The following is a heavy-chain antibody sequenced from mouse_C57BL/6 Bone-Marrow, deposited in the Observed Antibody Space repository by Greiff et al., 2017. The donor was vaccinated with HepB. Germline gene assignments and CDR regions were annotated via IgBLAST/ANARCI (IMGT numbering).Heavy chain of an antibody. V-gene: IGHV1-81*01. Sequence: QVQLQQSGAELVRPGASVKLSCKASGYTFTSYGISWVKQRTGQGLEWIGQIYPRSGNTYYNEKFKGKATLTADKSSSTAYMELRSLTSEDSAVYFCVSEYSTMVPAWFGYWGQGTLVTVSA. CDR1: GYTFTSYG. CDR2: IYPRSGNT. CDR3: VSEYSTMVPAWFGY. J-gene: IGHJ3*01. D-gene: IGHD2-1*01.